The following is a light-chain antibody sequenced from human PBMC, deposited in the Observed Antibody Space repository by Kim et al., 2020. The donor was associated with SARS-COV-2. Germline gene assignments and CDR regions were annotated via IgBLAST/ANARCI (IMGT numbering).Light chain of an antibody. CDR3: QQYDNWTRT. V-gene: IGKV3-15*01. CDR1: QGVSSN. J-gene: IGKJ1*01. Sequence: EIVMTQSLATLSVSPGERATLSCRASQGVSSNLAWYQQKPGQAPRLLIYGASTRATNIPARFSGSGSGTEFTLTISGLQSEDFAVYYCQQYDNWTRTFGQGTKVDIK. CDR2: GAS.